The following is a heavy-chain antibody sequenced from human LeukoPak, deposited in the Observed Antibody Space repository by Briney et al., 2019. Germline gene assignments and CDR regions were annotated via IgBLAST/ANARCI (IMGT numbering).Heavy chain of an antibody. Sequence: SETLSLTCAVYSGSFSGYYWSWIRQPPGKGLEWIGENNHSGSTKYNPSLKSRVTISVDTSKNQFSLKLSSVTAADTAVYYCARAKYSGSWTDYWGQGTLVTVSS. CDR3: ARAKYSGSWTDY. J-gene: IGHJ4*02. CDR2: NNHSGST. D-gene: IGHD6-13*01. CDR1: SGSFSGYY. V-gene: IGHV4-34*01.